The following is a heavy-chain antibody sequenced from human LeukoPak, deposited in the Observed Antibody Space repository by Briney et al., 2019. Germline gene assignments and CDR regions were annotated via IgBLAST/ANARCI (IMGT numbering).Heavy chain of an antibody. CDR1: GGSISSYY. J-gene: IGHJ6*02. Sequence: SETLSLTCTVSGGSISSYYWSWIRQPPGKGLEWIGYIYYSGSTNYNPSLKSRVTISLDTSKNQFSLKLSSVTAADTAVYYCARAPQYYYDSSGQYGMDVWGQGTTVTVSS. D-gene: IGHD3-22*01. CDR3: ARAPQYYYDSSGQYGMDV. V-gene: IGHV4-59*01. CDR2: IYYSGST.